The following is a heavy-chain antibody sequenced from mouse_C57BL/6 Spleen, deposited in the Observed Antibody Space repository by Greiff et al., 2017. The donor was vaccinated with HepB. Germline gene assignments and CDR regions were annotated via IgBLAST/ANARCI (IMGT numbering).Heavy chain of an antibody. J-gene: IGHJ1*03. CDR3: AWDGSSYWYFDV. Sequence: QVQLQQSGPELVKPGASVKISCKASGYAFSSSWMNWVKQRPGKGLEWIGRIYPGDGDTNYNGKFKGKATLTADKSSSTAYLQLSSLTSEDSAVYFCAWDGSSYWYFDVWGTGTTVTVSS. CDR1: GYAFSSSW. D-gene: IGHD1-1*01. V-gene: IGHV1-82*01. CDR2: IYPGDGDT.